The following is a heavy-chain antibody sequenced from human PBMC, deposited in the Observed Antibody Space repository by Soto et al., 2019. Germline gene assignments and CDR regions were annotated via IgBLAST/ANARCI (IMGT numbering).Heavy chain of an antibody. CDR2: IYQSGVT. J-gene: IGHJ5*02. Sequence: SLTCNVSGDSYSSSTYSWSWIRQPPGKALQWIGFIYQSGVTSYNPSLASRASISLVRSTNQCSLKPQSVTAADTAVYFCAGMPYTSGLRYDPWGAGTLVTDS. CDR1: GDSYSSSTYS. D-gene: IGHD6-19*01. V-gene: IGHV4-30-2*01. CDR3: AGMPYTSGLRYDP.